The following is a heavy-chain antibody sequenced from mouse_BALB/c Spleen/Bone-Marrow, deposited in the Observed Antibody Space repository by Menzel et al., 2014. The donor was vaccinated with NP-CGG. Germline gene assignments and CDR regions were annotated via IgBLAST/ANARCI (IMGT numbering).Heavy chain of an antibody. CDR3: ARERYAGYYFDY. CDR1: GYTFXSYW. V-gene: IGHV1-7*01. D-gene: IGHD2-3*01. J-gene: IGHJ2*01. CDR2: INPSTGYT. Sequence: VQLQQSGAELAKPGASVKMSCKASGYTFXSYWMHWVKQRPGQGLEWIGYINPSTGYTEYNQKFKDKATLTADKSSSTAYMQLSSLTSEDSTVYYCARERYAGYYFDYWGQGTTLTVSS.